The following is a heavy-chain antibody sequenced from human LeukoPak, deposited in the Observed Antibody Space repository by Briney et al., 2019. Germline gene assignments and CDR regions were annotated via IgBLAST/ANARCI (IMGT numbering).Heavy chain of an antibody. J-gene: IGHJ5*02. D-gene: IGHD3-10*01. CDR1: GGSFDSKY. V-gene: IGHV4-4*09. Sequence: SETLSLTCSVSGGSFDSKYWSWIRQPPGKGLEWIGYIYTSGSTNSTPSLSSRVSLSVDTSQNQFSLNLSSVTGAHTAVYYCARHIYSYYGSGNYYGNWFDPWGQATLATVSS. CDR2: IYTSGST. CDR3: ARHIYSYYGSGNYYGNWFDP.